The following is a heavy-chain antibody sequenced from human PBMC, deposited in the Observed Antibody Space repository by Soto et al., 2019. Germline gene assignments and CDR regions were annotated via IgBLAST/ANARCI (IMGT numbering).Heavy chain of an antibody. CDR3: ARVVGYCSSTSCHNPYYYYGMDV. J-gene: IGHJ6*02. V-gene: IGHV1-69*13. CDR1: GGTFSSYA. CDR2: IIPIFGTA. Sequence: SVKVSCKASGGTFSSYATSWVRQAPGQGIEWKGGIIPIFGTANYAQKFQGRVTITADESTSTAYMELSSLRSEDTAVYYCARVVGYCSSTSCHNPYYYYGMDVWGQGTTVTVSS. D-gene: IGHD2-2*01.